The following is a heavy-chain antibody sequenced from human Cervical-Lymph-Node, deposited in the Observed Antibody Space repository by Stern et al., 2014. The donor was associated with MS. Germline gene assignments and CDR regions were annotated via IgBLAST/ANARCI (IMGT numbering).Heavy chain of an antibody. J-gene: IGHJ4*02. CDR1: GGSISSGDSY. CDR2: IYYSENT. Sequence: QEQLQESGPGLVKPSQTLSLTCTVSGGSISSGDSYWSWIRQPPGKGLEWIGYIYYSENTYYNPSLTSRVTISLDTSKNQFSLKLSSVTAADTAVYYCARVRTAMDTYYFDYWGQGTLVTVSS. V-gene: IGHV4-30-4*01. CDR3: ARVRTAMDTYYFDY. D-gene: IGHD5-18*01.